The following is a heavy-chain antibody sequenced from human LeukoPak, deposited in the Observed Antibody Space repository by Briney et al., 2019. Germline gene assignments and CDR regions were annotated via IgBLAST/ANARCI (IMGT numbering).Heavy chain of an antibody. V-gene: IGHV4-38-2*01. CDR2: VYHIGTT. J-gene: IGHJ3*01. CDR3: VDLQPGGAFDV. D-gene: IGHD4-11*01. Sequence: SETLSLTCGVSGCSFSGGYYWGWVRQAPGKGLEWIGNVYHIGTTYINPSLRTRVSLSAATSKKQFFLTLKSVTAADTAVYFCVDLQPGGAFDVWGPGTVVTVSS. CDR1: GCSFSGGYY.